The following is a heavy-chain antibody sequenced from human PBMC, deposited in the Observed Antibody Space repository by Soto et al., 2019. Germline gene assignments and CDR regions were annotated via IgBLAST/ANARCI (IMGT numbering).Heavy chain of an antibody. Sequence: PGGSLRLSCAASGFTFIDYYMSWIRQAPGKGLKWVSYISSSGSTIYYADSVKGRFTISRDNAKDSLYLQMNSLRAEDTAVYYCASERWLQFEFWGQGTLVTVSS. CDR2: ISSSGSTI. CDR3: ASERWLQFEF. J-gene: IGHJ4*02. V-gene: IGHV3-11*01. CDR1: GFTFIDYY. D-gene: IGHD5-12*01.